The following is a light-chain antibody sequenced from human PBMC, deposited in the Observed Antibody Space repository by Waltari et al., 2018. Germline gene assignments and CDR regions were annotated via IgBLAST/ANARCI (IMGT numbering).Light chain of an antibody. J-gene: IGKJ2*01. CDR3: QQYNTYPIYT. Sequence: IRVTQSPSSLSASTGDRVTITCRASQSISSWLAWYQQKPGKAPKLLIYKASTLESGVPSRFSGSGSGTEFTLTISSLQPDDLATYYCQQYNTYPIYTFGQGTKLEIK. V-gene: IGKV1-5*03. CDR1: QSISSW. CDR2: KAS.